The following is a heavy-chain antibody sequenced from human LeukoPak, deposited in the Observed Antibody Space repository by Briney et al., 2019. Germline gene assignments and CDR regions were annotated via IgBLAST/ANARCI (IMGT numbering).Heavy chain of an antibody. CDR2: IGISSGNT. CDR3: ARDHNYAVDN. V-gene: IGHV3-48*04. J-gene: IGHJ4*02. D-gene: IGHD2-2*01. Sequence: GGSLRLSCTASGFPFIEYSMNWVRQAPGKGLEWISYIGISSGNTKYADSVKGRFTISADNAKNSLYLQMNSLRVEDTAVYYCARDHNYAVDNWGQGTLVSVSS. CDR1: GFPFIEYS.